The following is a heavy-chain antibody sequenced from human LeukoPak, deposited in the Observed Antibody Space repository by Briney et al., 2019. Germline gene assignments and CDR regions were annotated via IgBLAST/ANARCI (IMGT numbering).Heavy chain of an antibody. Sequence: SVKLSCNASGRTFSSYAISWVRQAPGQGLEWMGGIIPIFGTANYAQKLQGRVTITADESTSTAYMELSSLRPENQAVYYCAALGGEIRFLEWVSDYWGQGTLVTASS. CDR2: IIPIFGTA. J-gene: IGHJ4*02. D-gene: IGHD3-3*01. V-gene: IGHV1-69*01. CDR3: AALGGEIRFLEWVSDY. CDR1: GRTFSSYA.